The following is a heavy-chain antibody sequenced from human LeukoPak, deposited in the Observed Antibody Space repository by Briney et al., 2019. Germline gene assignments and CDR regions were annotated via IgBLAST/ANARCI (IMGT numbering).Heavy chain of an antibody. CDR1: GFTVTSNY. D-gene: IGHD1-14*01. J-gene: IGHJ4*02. CDR2: IYSGGST. V-gene: IGHV3-53*01. CDR3: ARVHNRNRHFDY. Sequence: PGGSLRLSCAASGFTVTSNYMSWVRQAPGKGLEWVSVIYSGGSTYYADSVKGRFTISRDNSKNTLYLQMNSLRAEDTAVYYCARVHNRNRHFDYWGQGTLVTVSS.